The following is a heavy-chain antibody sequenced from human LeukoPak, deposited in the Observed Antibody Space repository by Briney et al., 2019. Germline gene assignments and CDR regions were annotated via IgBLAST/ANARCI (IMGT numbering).Heavy chain of an antibody. D-gene: IGHD6-13*01. CDR2: VSYEGKSQ. J-gene: IGHJ4*02. CDR1: VFTFSNYG. Sequence: PGWALPLSCVTSVFTFSNYGMHWLRQAPAKGLEGVAVVSYEGKSQYYADSLRGRFTISRDNSKNTLYLQMNSLWGEDAGVCYCAKEGTAQISTWYDYWGEGTLVTVSS. CDR3: AKEGTAQISTWYDY. V-gene: IGHV3-30*18.